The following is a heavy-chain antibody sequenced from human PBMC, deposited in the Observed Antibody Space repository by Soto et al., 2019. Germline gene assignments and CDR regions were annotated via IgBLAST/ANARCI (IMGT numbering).Heavy chain of an antibody. Sequence: ALRLSCAASGFTFKNYDMHWVRRAPGKGLEWVAVIRSDGTVRNYADSVKGRLTISRDNSNSILYLEMNSLRAEDTALYDCASKTIDDFECWGQGTLV. V-gene: IGHV3-33*01. J-gene: IGHJ4*02. CDR3: ASKTIDDFEC. CDR2: IRSDGTVR. CDR1: GFTFKNYD. D-gene: IGHD3-3*01.